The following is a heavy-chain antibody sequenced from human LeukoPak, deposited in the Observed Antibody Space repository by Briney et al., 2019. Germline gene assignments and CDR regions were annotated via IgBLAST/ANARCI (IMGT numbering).Heavy chain of an antibody. J-gene: IGHJ4*02. CDR3: ARDWGTLGTVLVRFGELGVGY. Sequence: ASVPDSFLSSGYTYPNYLCHWVRPPPGQGLAWMGCISAYNGNTNYAQKLQGRVTMTTDTSTSTDYMELRSLRSDDTAVYYCARDWGTLGTVLVRFGELGVGYWGQGTLVTVSS. CDR1: GYTYPNYL. CDR2: ISAYNGNT. D-gene: IGHD3-10*01. V-gene: IGHV1-18*01.